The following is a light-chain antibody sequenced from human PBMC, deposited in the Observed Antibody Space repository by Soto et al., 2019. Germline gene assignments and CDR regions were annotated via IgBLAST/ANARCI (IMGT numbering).Light chain of an antibody. Sequence: DIQMTQSPSSVSASVGDRVTITCRASQSISTYLTWLQQKPGKAPRVMIYAANSLQSGVPSRFSGSGSGTDFTLTISSLQPEDFATYVCQQSYTVVPTFGGGTKVDIK. J-gene: IGKJ4*01. V-gene: IGKV1-39*01. CDR1: QSISTY. CDR2: AAN. CDR3: QQSYTVVPT.